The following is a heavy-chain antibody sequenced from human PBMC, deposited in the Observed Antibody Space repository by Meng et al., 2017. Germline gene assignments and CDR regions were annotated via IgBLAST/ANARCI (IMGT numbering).Heavy chain of an antibody. CDR3: ARDEDISAAGKLFGDY. V-gene: IGHV1-2*06. CDR2: IDPKNGDT. D-gene: IGHD6-13*01. J-gene: IGHJ4*02. CDR1: GYIFPDYY. Sequence: RGTPGPGMMNAEASGKLPRQPSGYIFPDYYIPWVRQAPGQGLEWMGRIDPKNGDTHYAQKFQGRVTMTGDTSISTAYMDLSGLRSDDTAVYYCARDEDISAAGKLFGDYWGQGTLVTVSS.